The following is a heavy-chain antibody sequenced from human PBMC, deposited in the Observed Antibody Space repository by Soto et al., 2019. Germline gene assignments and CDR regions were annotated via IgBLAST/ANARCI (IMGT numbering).Heavy chain of an antibody. J-gene: IGHJ4*02. V-gene: IGHV3-9*01. CDR3: AKDVGSSGWYDGFDS. Sequence: EVQLVESGGGLVQPGRSLRLSCAASGFSFGDYAMQWVRQVPGKGLEWVSSISWNGESIGYADSVKGRFTISRDNGKKSVYLQMNSLRGEDTALYYCAKDVGSSGWYDGFDSWDQGTLVTVS. CDR1: GFSFGDYA. D-gene: IGHD6-19*01. CDR2: ISWNGESI.